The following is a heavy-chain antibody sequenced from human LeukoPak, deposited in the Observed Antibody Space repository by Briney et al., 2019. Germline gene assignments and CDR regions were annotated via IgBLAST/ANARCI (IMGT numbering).Heavy chain of an antibody. CDR2: IFASGTT. Sequence: SETLSLTCTVSGAFISTYYWSWIRQPAGEGLEWVGRIFASGTTNYNPSLESRVAMSVDTSKNQFSLNLSSVTAADTAIYYCVQDGPLRSDYWGQGTLVTVSS. D-gene: IGHD3-16*01. V-gene: IGHV4-4*07. CDR3: VQDGPLRSDY. J-gene: IGHJ4*02. CDR1: GAFISTYY.